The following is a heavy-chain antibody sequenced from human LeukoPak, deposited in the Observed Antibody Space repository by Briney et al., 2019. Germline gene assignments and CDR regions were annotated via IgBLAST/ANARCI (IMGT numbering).Heavy chain of an antibody. J-gene: IGHJ6*03. CDR2: INWNGGST. Sequence: PGGSLRLSCAVSGFTFDDFGMSWVRQTPGKGLEWVSGINWNGGSTGYADSVKGRFTISRDNARNSLFLQMNSLRAEDTALYYCARVHCGSSSCRGGYYYYMDVWGQGTTVTVSS. V-gene: IGHV3-20*04. D-gene: IGHD2-15*01. CDR1: GFTFDDFG. CDR3: ARVHCGSSSCRGGYYYYMDV.